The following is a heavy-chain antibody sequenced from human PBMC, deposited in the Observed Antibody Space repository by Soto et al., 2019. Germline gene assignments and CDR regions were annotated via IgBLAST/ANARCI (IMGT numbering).Heavy chain of an antibody. J-gene: IGHJ5*02. D-gene: IGHD4-17*01. CDR2: IYYSGST. CDR1: GGSISSGDYY. V-gene: IGHV4-30-4*01. Sequence: QVQLQESGPGLVKPSQTLSLTCTVSGGSISSGDYYWSWIRQPPGKGLEWIGYIYYSGSTYYNPSLKSRVTISVDTSKNQFSLKLSSVTAADTAVYYCARVPMTTVTTFWFDPWGQGTLVTVSS. CDR3: ARVPMTTVTTFWFDP.